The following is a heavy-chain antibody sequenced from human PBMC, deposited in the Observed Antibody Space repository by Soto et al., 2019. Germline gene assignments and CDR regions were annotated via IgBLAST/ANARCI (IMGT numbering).Heavy chain of an antibody. J-gene: IGHJ3*02. CDR2: IYPGDSDT. CDR3: ARHYDLSAFDI. D-gene: IGHD3-3*01. V-gene: IGHV5-51*01. Sequence: GESLKISCRASGYSFISHWIGWVRQMPGKGLEWLGIIYPGDSDTRYSPSFQGQVTISADKSISTAYLQWSSLKASDTAMYYCARHYDLSAFDIWGQGTMVTVSS. CDR1: GYSFISHW.